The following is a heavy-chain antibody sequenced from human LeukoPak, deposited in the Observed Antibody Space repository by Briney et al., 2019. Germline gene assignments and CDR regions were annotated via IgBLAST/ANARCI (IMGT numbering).Heavy chain of an antibody. CDR1: GFTFSSYS. CDR3: ATGPNGDYFDY. V-gene: IGHV3-21*01. D-gene: IGHD4-17*01. CDR2: ISSSSSYI. Sequence: SGGSLRLSCAASGFTFSSYSMNWVRQAPGKGLEWVSSISSSSSYIYYADSVEGRFTISRDNAKNSLYLQMNSLRAEDTAVYYCATGPNGDYFDYWGQGTLVTVSS. J-gene: IGHJ4*02.